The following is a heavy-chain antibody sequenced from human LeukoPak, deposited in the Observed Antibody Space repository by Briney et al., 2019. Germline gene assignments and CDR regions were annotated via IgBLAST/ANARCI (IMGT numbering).Heavy chain of an antibody. V-gene: IGHV3-7*04. CDR1: GFTFSNYW. Sequence: GRSLRLSCAAAGFTFSNYWMSWVRQAPGKGLEWVANTKQDETEKHYADSVKGRFTISRDNAQTSLYLQRNSLRAEATAVYFCARNRQWLLADYWGQGTVVTVSS. J-gene: IGHJ4*02. CDR3: ARNRQWLLADY. D-gene: IGHD3-22*01. CDR2: TKQDETEK.